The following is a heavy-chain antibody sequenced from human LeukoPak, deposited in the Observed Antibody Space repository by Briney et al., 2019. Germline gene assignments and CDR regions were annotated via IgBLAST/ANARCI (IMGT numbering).Heavy chain of an antibody. CDR1: GGSISSYY. V-gene: IGHV4-59*01. D-gene: IGHD3-10*01. CDR2: IYYSGST. J-gene: IGHJ5*02. Sequence: PSETLSLTCTVFGGSISSYYWSWIRQPPGKGLEWIGYIYYSGSTNYNPSLKSRVTISVDTSKNQFSLKLSSVTAADTAVYYCARDGSGSLYNWFDPWGQGTLVTVSS. CDR3: ARDGSGSLYNWFDP.